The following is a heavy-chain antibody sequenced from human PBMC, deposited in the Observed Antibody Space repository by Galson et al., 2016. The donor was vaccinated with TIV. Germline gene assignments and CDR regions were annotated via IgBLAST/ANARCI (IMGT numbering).Heavy chain of an antibody. CDR3: ARVNWARAFDY. CDR2: FNPDSGAT. Sequence: SVKVSCKASGYIFINYYIHWVRQAPGQGLEWLGWFNPDSGATQYAQKFQGRVTMTRDTSISTAYMELWRLISDDTAVYYCARVNWARAFDYWGQGTQVTVSS. V-gene: IGHV1-2*02. J-gene: IGHJ4*02. CDR1: GYIFINYY. D-gene: IGHD7-27*01.